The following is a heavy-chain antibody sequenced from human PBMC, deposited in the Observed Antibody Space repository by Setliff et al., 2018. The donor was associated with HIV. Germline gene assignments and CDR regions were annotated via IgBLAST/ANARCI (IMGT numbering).Heavy chain of an antibody. CDR1: GGSISNNSYY. J-gene: IGHJ4*02. CDR2: LCYNGNT. V-gene: IGHV4-39*01. D-gene: IGHD7-27*01. CDR3: ARQGRPGDFDS. Sequence: PSETLSLTCTVSGGSISNNSYYWGWVRQPPGKGLELIGNLCYNGNTYYNPSLKSRVTISVDTSKNQFSLNLSSVTAADTAVYYCARQGRPGDFDSWGQGTLVTVSS.